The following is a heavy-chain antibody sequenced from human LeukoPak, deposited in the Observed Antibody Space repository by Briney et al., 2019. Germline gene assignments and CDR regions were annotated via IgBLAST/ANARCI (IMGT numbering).Heavy chain of an antibody. D-gene: IGHD2-8*01. Sequence: GASVKVSCTASGYTFTPYYMPWVRQAPGHGLEGMGGIKCDSGGTEYSRNYRGRVTMTRDTTISTAYMELTRLTSDDTAVYYCGGSNGAAGAAFDGWGQGTQVTVSS. CDR1: GYTFTPYY. V-gene: IGHV1-2*02. J-gene: IGHJ4*02. CDR2: IKCDSGGT. CDR3: GGSNGAAGAAFDG.